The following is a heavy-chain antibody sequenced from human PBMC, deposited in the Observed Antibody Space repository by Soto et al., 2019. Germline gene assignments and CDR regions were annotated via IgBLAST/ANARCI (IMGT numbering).Heavy chain of an antibody. J-gene: IGHJ4*02. CDR2: ISSNVVTT. CDR1: GFTFSNYA. Sequence: EEQLLESGGGLVQPGGSLKLSCAASGFTFSNYAMSWVRQAPGKGLEWVSAISSNVVTTYYADSVKGRFTVSRDNSKSTLYLQLNNLRAEDTAIYYCANLDWSQLPGNVDYWGRGTLVTVSS. V-gene: IGHV3-23*01. D-gene: IGHD1-1*01. CDR3: ANLDWSQLPGNVDY.